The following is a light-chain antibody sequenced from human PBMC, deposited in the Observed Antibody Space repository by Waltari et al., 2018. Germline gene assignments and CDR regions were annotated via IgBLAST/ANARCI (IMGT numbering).Light chain of an antibody. CDR2: SNT. J-gene: IGLJ2*01. V-gene: IGLV1-44*01. CDR1: RSNLGTNV. Sequence: QSLLTQPPSVSGTSGQSVTISCSGSRSNLGTNVVSWYQQLPGTAPKLLIHSNTKRPSVVPDRFSCSKSGTSASLAISGLQSEDEGDYYCSAWDDSLNGHMIFGGGTKLIVL. CDR3: SAWDDSLNGHMI.